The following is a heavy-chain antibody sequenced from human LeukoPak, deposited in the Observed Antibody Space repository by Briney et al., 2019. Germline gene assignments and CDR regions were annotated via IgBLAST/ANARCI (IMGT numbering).Heavy chain of an antibody. V-gene: IGHV3-33*01. Sequence: GGSLRLSCAASGFTFSSYGMHWVRQAPGKGLEWVAVIWYDGSNKYYADSVKGRFTISRDNSKNTLYLQMNSLRAEDTAVYYCARGEQEMATMSIDYWGQGTLVTVSS. J-gene: IGHJ4*02. CDR3: ARGEQEMATMSIDY. CDR2: IWYDGSNK. CDR1: GFTFSSYG. D-gene: IGHD5-24*01.